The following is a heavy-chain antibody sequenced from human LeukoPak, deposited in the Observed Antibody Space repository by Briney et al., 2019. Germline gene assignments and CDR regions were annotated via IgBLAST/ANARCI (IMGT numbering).Heavy chain of an antibody. CDR2: ISYDGYNK. Sequence: PGGSLRLSCAASGFAFSTYDMHWVRQTPGKGLEWVAVISYDGYNKYYADSVKGRFTISRDNSKNTLYLQMNSLRPEDTAVYYCARAEGYGGELDSWGQGTLVTVSS. CDR1: GFAFSTYD. D-gene: IGHD4-23*01. J-gene: IGHJ4*02. V-gene: IGHV3-30*19. CDR3: ARAEGYGGELDS.